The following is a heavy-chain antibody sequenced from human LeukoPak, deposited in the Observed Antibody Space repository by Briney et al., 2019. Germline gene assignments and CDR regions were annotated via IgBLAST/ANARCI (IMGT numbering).Heavy chain of an antibody. V-gene: IGHV7-4-1*02. CDR2: INTNTGNP. CDR1: GYSFTSYT. Sequence: ASVKVSCKASGYSFTSYTMNWVRQAPGQGLEWMGWINTNTGNPTYAQGFTGRFVFSLDTSVSTAYLQISSLKAEDTAVYYCARDSEVQLWLRPNYFDYWGQGTLVTVSS. J-gene: IGHJ4*02. D-gene: IGHD5-18*01. CDR3: ARDSEVQLWLRPNYFDY.